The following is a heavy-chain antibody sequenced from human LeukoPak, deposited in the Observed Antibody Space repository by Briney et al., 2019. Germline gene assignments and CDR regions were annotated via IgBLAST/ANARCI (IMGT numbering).Heavy chain of an antibody. Sequence: AGGSLRLSCVASGFTFSNHYMSWVRQAPGKGLEWVANIKEDGSNKYYADSVKGRFTISRDNSKNTLYLQMNSLRAEDTAVYYCAKDHPDYGDYVVDPWGQGTLVTVSS. D-gene: IGHD4-17*01. CDR2: IKEDGSNK. CDR3: AKDHPDYGDYVVDP. V-gene: IGHV3-7*01. J-gene: IGHJ5*02. CDR1: GFTFSNHY.